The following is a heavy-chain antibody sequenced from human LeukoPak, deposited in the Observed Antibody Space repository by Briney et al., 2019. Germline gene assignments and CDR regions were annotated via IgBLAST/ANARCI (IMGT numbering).Heavy chain of an antibody. CDR2: INAGNGNT. J-gene: IGHJ4*02. CDR3: ARDGLRLRVATNRRPFDY. D-gene: IGHD5-12*01. V-gene: IGHV1-3*01. Sequence: ASVKVSCKASGYTFTSYAMHWVRQAPGQRLEWMGWINAGNGNTKYSQKFQGRVTITRDTSASTAYMELSNLRSEDTTVYYCARDGLRLRVATNRRPFDYWGQGTLVTVSS. CDR1: GYTFTSYA.